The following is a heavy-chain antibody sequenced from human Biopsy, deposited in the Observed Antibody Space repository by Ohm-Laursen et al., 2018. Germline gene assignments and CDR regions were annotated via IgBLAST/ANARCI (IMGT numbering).Heavy chain of an antibody. CDR3: ARDMELLSIGLDYNFGMVV. V-gene: IGHV1-69*06. CDR1: GDRFSNYP. J-gene: IGHJ6*02. D-gene: IGHD1-7*01. Sequence: GSSVKVSCKVSGDRFSNYPISWVRQAPGQGLEWMGGIIPIFNTPKYAQRFQGRVTITADRSTTTAYMELSSLRSEDTAVYYCARDMELLSIGLDYNFGMVVWGQGTTVTVSS. CDR2: IIPIFNTP.